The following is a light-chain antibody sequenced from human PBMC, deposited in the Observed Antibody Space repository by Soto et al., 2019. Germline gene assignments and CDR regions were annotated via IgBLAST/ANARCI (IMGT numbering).Light chain of an antibody. J-gene: IGLJ2*01. CDR3: SSYTSNRTVV. Sequence: QSALTQPASVSGSPGQSITISCTGTSSDVGGYNYVSWYQQHPGKAPKLMIYEVNNRPSGVSNRFSGSKSGNTASLTISGLQAEDEADYYCSSYTSNRTVVFGGGTKLTVL. CDR2: EVN. V-gene: IGLV2-14*01. CDR1: SSDVGGYNY.